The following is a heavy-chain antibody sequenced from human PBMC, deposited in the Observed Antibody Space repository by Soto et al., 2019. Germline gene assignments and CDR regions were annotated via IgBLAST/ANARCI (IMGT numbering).Heavy chain of an antibody. D-gene: IGHD2-15*01. J-gene: IGHJ4*02. CDR3: ARDFATHCSGSTCYPYAY. Sequence: GGSLRLSCAASGFTFNTFWMSWVRQSPGKGLEWVANIKHDGSETYYVDSVKGRFTISRDNAKNSLFLQMNTLRTEDTAVYYCARDFATHCSGSTCYPYAYWGQGALVTVSS. V-gene: IGHV3-7*03. CDR2: IKHDGSET. CDR1: GFTFNTFW.